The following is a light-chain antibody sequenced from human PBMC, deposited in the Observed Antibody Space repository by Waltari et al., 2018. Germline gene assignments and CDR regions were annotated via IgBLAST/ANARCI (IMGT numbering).Light chain of an antibody. Sequence: QSALTQPASVSGSPGQSLTISCPGTSSDVGGYNYVSWYQQHPGKAPKLMIYEVSNRPSGVSXRFSGSKSGNTASLTISGLQAEDEADYYCSSYTSSLYVFGTGTKVTVL. V-gene: IGLV2-14*01. CDR3: SSYTSSLYV. CDR2: EVS. J-gene: IGLJ1*01. CDR1: SSDVGGYNY.